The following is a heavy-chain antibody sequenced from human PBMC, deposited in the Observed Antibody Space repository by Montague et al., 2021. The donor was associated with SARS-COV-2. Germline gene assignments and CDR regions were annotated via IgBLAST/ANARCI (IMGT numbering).Heavy chain of an antibody. CDR2: ISRSSSYI. CDR1: GLTFSSYS. V-gene: IGHV3-21*01. Sequence: SLRLPCAASGLTFSSYSMNWVRQAPGKGLEWVSSISRSSSYIYYADSVKGRFTISRDNAKNSLYLQMNSLRAEDTAVYFCATSYGSVVSYYYYGMDVWGQGTTVTVSS. CDR3: ATSYGSVVSYYYYGMDV. J-gene: IGHJ6*02. D-gene: IGHD5-18*01.